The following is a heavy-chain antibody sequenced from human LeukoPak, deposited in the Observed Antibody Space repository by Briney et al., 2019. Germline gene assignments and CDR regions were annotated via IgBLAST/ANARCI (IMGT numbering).Heavy chain of an antibody. CDR3: ARDLRNYYDSSGYYYGLIGY. V-gene: IGHV3-21*01. Sequence: GGSLRLSCAASGFTFSSYSMNWVRQAPGKGLEWVSFISTSSSYIHNADSVKGRFTISRDNSKNTLYLQMNSLRAEDTAVYYCARDLRNYYDSSGYYYGLIGYWGQGTLVTVSS. CDR2: ISTSSSYI. CDR1: GFTFSSYS. D-gene: IGHD3-22*01. J-gene: IGHJ4*02.